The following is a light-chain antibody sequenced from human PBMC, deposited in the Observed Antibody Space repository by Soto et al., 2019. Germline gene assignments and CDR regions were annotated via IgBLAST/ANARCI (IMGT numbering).Light chain of an antibody. J-gene: IGKJ4*01. V-gene: IGKV3-15*01. CDR3: QQYHNWPPIT. CDR1: QSVSNN. CDR2: GAS. Sequence: EIEMTQSPATLSVSPGERATLSCRASQSVSNNLAWYQQKPGQAPRLLIYGASTRATGIPARFSGSGSGAEFTLNISSLQSEDFAVYYCQQYHNWPPITFGGGTKVDIK.